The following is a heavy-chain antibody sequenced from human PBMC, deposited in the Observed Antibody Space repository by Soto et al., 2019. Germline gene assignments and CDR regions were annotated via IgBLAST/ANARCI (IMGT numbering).Heavy chain of an antibody. D-gene: IGHD3-22*01. V-gene: IGHV1-18*01. CDR2: ISAYNGNT. J-gene: IGHJ5*02. CDR1: GYTFTSYG. CDR3: ARRDESYDSSGYPLPYNWFDP. Sequence: ASVKVSCKASGYTFTSYGISWVRQAPGQGLEWMGWISAYNGNTNYAQKLQGRVTMTTDTSTSTAYMELRSLRSDDTAVYYCARRDESYDSSGYPLPYNWFDPWGQGTLVTVSS.